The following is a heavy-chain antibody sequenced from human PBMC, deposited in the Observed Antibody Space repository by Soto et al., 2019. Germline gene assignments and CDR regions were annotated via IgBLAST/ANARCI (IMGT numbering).Heavy chain of an antibody. CDR1: GDTFASCG. J-gene: IGHJ4*02. Sequence: ASVKVSCKASGDTFASCGMRWVRQAPGQGLEWMGWISAYNGNTNYAQKLQGRVTMTTDTSTSTAYMELRSLRSDDTAVYYCARDPGAIAARRKGPAFDYWGQGTLVTVSS. CDR3: ARDPGAIAARRKGPAFDY. D-gene: IGHD6-6*01. CDR2: ISAYNGNT. V-gene: IGHV1-18*01.